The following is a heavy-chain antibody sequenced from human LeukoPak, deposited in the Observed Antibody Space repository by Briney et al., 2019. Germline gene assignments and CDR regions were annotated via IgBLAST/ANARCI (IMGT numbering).Heavy chain of an antibody. CDR1: GFTFSSYG. J-gene: IGHJ4*02. CDR2: ISYDGSNK. V-gene: IGHV3-30*18. CDR3: AKDPRLGYCSSTSCSLYYFDY. Sequence: GGSLRLSCAASGFTFSSYGMHWVRQAPGKGLEWVAVISYDGSNKYYVDSVKGRFTISRDNSKNTLYLQMNSLRAEDTAVYYCAKDPRLGYCSSTSCSLYYFDYWGQGTLVTVSS. D-gene: IGHD2-2*01.